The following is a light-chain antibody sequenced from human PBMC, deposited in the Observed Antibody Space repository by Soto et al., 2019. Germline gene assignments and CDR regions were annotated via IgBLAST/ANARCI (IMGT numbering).Light chain of an antibody. CDR1: QDISDF. CDR2: AAS. V-gene: IGKV1-17*03. CDR3: LQNNRYPWT. J-gene: IGKJ1*01. Sequence: DIQMTQSPSAMSASVGDRVTITCRASQDISDFLAWFQRKPGEVPKRLIYAASSLESGVPSRFSGSGSGTEFTLTIISLQPEDFATYYCLQNNRYPWTFGQGTKVEIK.